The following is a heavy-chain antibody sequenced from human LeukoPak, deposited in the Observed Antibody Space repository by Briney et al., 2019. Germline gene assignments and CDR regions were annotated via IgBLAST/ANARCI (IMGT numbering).Heavy chain of an antibody. J-gene: IGHJ4*02. Sequence: TGGSLRLSCAASGFTFSSYAMSWVRQAPGKGLEWVSAISGSGGSTYYADSVKGRFTISRDNSKNTLYLQVNSLRAEDTAVYYCARRGDGGRSFDYWGQGTLVTVSS. CDR3: ARRGDGGRSFDY. CDR1: GFTFSSYA. CDR2: ISGSGGST. D-gene: IGHD4-23*01. V-gene: IGHV3-23*01.